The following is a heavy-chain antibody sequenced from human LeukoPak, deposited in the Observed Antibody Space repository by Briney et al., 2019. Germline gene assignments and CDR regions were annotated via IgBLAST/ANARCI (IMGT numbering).Heavy chain of an antibody. V-gene: IGHV4-39*07. J-gene: IGHJ4*02. CDR2: IYYSGST. CDR3: ARGALLWFGAKMEYYFDS. CDR1: GVSISSSNSY. Sequence: SETLSLTCTVSGVSISSSNSYWGWTRQPPGKGLEWIGSIYYSGSTYYNPSLKSRVTISVDMSKNQFSLRLKSVTAVDTAVYYCARGALLWFGAKMEYYFDSWGQGTPLTVSS. D-gene: IGHD3-10*01.